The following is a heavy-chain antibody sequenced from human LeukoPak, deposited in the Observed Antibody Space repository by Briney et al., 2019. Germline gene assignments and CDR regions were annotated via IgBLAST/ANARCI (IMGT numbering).Heavy chain of an antibody. CDR1: GFSFSSYG. V-gene: IGHV3-33*01. CDR3: ARGLRYFDWSQNWFDP. CDR2: IWYGGSTK. Sequence: PGGSLRLSCAASGFSFSSYGMHWVRQAPGKGLEWVAIIWYGGSTKYYADSVKGRFTISRDNSKNTLYLQMNSLRAEDTAVYYCARGLRYFDWSQNWFDPWGQGTLVTVSS. D-gene: IGHD3-9*01. J-gene: IGHJ5*02.